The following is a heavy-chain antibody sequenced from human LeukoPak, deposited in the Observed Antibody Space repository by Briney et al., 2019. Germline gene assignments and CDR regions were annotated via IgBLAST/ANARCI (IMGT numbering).Heavy chain of an antibody. Sequence: PGGSLRLSCAASGFTFDDYAMHWVRQAPGKGLEWVSLISWDGGSTYYADSVKGRFTISRDNSKNSLYLQMNSLRAEDTALYYCAKDTGEGVATSLGYFDYWGQGTLVTVSS. CDR2: ISWDGGST. CDR1: GFTFDDYA. D-gene: IGHD5-12*01. V-gene: IGHV3-43D*03. CDR3: AKDTGEGVATSLGYFDY. J-gene: IGHJ4*02.